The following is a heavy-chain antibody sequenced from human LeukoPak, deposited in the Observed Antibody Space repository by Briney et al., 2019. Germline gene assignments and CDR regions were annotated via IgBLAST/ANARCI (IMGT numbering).Heavy chain of an antibody. CDR3: ATHPGDTSYGFDY. Sequence: PGGSLRLSCAASGFTVSSNYMSWVRQAPGKGLEWVSVIYSGGSTYYADSVKGRFTISRDNSKNTLHLQMNSLRAEDTAVYYCATHPGDTSYGFDYWGQGTLVTVSS. CDR2: IYSGGST. CDR1: GFTVSSNY. J-gene: IGHJ4*02. D-gene: IGHD5-18*01. V-gene: IGHV3-53*01.